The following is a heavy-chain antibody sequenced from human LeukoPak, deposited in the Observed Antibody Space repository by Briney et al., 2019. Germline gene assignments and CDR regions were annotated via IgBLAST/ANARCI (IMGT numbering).Heavy chain of an antibody. CDR3: ARDLYDSTGIERHFDL. J-gene: IGHJ2*01. Sequence: GGSLRLSCAASGFTFSSYAVSWVRQAPGKGLNWVSAISGSGATTYYADSVKGRFTISRDNSKNTLYLQMNSLRAEDTAVYYCARDLYDSTGIERHFDLWGRGTLVTVSS. CDR1: GFTFSSYA. CDR2: ISGSGATT. D-gene: IGHD3-22*01. V-gene: IGHV3-23*01.